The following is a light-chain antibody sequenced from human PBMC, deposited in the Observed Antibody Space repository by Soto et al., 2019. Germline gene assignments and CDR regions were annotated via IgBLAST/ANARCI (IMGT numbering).Light chain of an antibody. CDR1: QSVTSN. CDR2: DTF. CDR3: QQYNDWPPWT. J-gene: IGKJ1*01. V-gene: IGKV3-15*01. Sequence: EIVLTQSPAILSVSPGERATLSCRASQSVTSNLAWYRQRPGQAPRLLIYDTFRRATGVPARFSGSGSGTEFTLTISSLQSEDFAVYYCQQYNDWPPWTFGQGTKVDMK.